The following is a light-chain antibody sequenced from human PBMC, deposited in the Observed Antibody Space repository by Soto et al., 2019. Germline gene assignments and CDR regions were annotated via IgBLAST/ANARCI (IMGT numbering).Light chain of an antibody. J-gene: IGKJ4*01. Sequence: DIQMTQSPSSLSASVGDRVTITCRASQGISSYLGWYQQKPGKAPNLLIYAASTLQSGVPSRFSGGGSGTDFTLTISSLQPEDFATYYCQQLRLYPSTFGGGTKVDIK. CDR2: AAS. V-gene: IGKV1-9*01. CDR3: QQLRLYPST. CDR1: QGISSY.